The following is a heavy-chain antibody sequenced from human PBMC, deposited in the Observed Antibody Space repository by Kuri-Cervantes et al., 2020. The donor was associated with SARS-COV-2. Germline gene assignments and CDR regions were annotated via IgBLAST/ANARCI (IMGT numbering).Heavy chain of an antibody. CDR2: IYTSGSA. CDR1: GGSTSIASYY. J-gene: IGHJ6*03. D-gene: IGHD1-26*01. V-gene: IGHV4-61*02. Sequence: SETLSLTCTLSGGSTSIASYYGSWIRQPAGKGLEWIGRIYTSGSANYNPSLKSRVTISVDTSKNQFSLKLSSVTAADTAVHYCARASMGSGSYYPYYSYMDVWGKGTTVTVSS. CDR3: ARASMGSGSYYPYYSYMDV.